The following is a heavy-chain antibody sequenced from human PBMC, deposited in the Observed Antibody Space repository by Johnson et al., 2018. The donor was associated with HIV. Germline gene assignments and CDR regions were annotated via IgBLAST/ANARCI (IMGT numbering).Heavy chain of an antibody. D-gene: IGHD6-13*01. J-gene: IGHJ3*01. CDR3: AKCIWGSSLIDAFDV. CDR2: ISYDGSNK. CDR1: GFTFSNYG. V-gene: IGHV3-30*19. Sequence: QVQLVESGGGVVQPGGSLRLSCAASGFTFSNYGMHWVRQAPGKGLEWVTVISYDGSNKYYADSVKGRFTISRDNSKNTLYLQVNSLSDEDTAVYYCAKCIWGSSLIDAFDVWGQGTMVTVSS.